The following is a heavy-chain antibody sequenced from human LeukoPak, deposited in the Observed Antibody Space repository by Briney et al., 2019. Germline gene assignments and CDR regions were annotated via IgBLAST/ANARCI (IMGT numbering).Heavy chain of an antibody. D-gene: IGHD3-22*01. V-gene: IGHV3-30-3*01. CDR2: ISYDGSNK. CDR1: GFTFSSYA. Sequence: PGRSLGLSCAASGFTFSSYAMHWVRQAPGKGLEWVAVISYDGSNKYYADSVKGRFTISRDNSKNTLYLQMNSLRAEDTAVYYCAREITMIVVAPGYWGQGTLVTVSS. CDR3: AREITMIVVAPGY. J-gene: IGHJ4*02.